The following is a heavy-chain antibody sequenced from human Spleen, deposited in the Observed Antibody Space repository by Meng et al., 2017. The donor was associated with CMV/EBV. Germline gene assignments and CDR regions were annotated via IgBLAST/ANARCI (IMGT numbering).Heavy chain of an antibody. CDR2: ISTYNANT. J-gene: IGHJ6*02. Sequence: ASVKVSCKASGYKFVTFGISWVRQAPGQGLEWMGRISTYNANTNYAQKLQGRVTMTTDTSTSTAYMELRSLRSDDTAVYYCARDLNMGLTEFYYGMDVWGQGTTVTVSS. CDR3: ARDLNMGLTEFYYGMDV. D-gene: IGHD1/OR15-1a*01. V-gene: IGHV1-18*01. CDR1: GYKFVTFG.